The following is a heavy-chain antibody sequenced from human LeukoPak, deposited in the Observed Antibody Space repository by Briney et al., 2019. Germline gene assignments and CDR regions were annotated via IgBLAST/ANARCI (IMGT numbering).Heavy chain of an antibody. CDR1: GDSISSGSYY. J-gene: IGHJ1*01. D-gene: IGHD3-22*01. CDR3: ARGYYDSSGYYEAFQH. Sequence: KPSETLSLTCTVSGDSISSGSYYWSWIRQPAGKGLEWIGHIYRSGSTNYNAPLKSRVTISVDTSKNQFSLKLSSVTAADTAVYYCARGYYDSSGYYEAFQHWGQGTLVTVSS. V-gene: IGHV4-61*09. CDR2: IYRSGST.